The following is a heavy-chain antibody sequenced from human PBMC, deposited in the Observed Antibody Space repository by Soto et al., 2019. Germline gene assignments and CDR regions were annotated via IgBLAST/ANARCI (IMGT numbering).Heavy chain of an antibody. CDR2: LYSGGSA. J-gene: IGHJ4*02. CDR3: TSGVVPITY. D-gene: IGHD3-16*01. Sequence: EVQLVESGGGLIQPGGSLRLSCAASGFTVSSNCMTWVRQAPGKGLVWVSVLYSGGSAYYADSVRGRFSISRDNSKNTLYLQMDRLRAEDTAIYYCTSGVVPITYWGQGTLVTVSS. V-gene: IGHV3-53*01. CDR1: GFTVSSNC.